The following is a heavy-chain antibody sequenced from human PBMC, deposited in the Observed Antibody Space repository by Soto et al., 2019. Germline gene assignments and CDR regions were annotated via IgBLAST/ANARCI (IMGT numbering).Heavy chain of an antibody. D-gene: IGHD5-18*01. CDR2: ISAYNGNT. Sequence: GLAVKVSFKSSGYTFTSYGISRVLQAPGQGLEWMGWISAYNGNTNYAQKLQGRVTMTTDTSTSTAYMELRSLRSDDTAVYYCARRRRASYGYAAYYYYGMDVWGQGTTVTVSS. J-gene: IGHJ6*02. CDR1: GYTFTSYG. V-gene: IGHV1-18*04. CDR3: ARRRRASYGYAAYYYYGMDV.